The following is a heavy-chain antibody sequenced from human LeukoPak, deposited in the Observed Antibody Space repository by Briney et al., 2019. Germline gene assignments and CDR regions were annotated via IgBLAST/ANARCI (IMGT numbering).Heavy chain of an antibody. V-gene: IGHV3-48*01. CDR1: GFTFSSYS. D-gene: IGHD2-15*01. Sequence: GGSLRLSCAASGFTFSSYSMNWVRQAPGKGLEWVSYISSSSSTIYYADSVKGRFTISRDNAKSSLYLQMNSLRAEDTAVYYCARSVAAVPGNYYYYYMDVWGKGTTVTVSS. CDR2: ISSSSSTI. J-gene: IGHJ6*03. CDR3: ARSVAAVPGNYYYYYMDV.